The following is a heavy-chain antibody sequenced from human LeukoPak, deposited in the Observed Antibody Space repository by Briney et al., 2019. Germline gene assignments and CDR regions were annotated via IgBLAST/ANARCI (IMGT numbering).Heavy chain of an antibody. J-gene: IGHJ3*02. D-gene: IGHD3-22*01. V-gene: IGHV1-2*02. Sequence: ASVKVSCKASGYTFTGYYMHWVRQAPGQGLEWMGWINPNSGGTNYAQKFQGRVTMTRDTSISTAYMELSRLRSDDTAVYYCASAYYYDSSGYLDTDAFDIWGQGTMVTVSS. CDR1: GYTFTGYY. CDR3: ASAYYYDSSGYLDTDAFDI. CDR2: INPNSGGT.